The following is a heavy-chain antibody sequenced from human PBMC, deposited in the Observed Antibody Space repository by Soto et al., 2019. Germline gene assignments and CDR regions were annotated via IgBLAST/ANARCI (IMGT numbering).Heavy chain of an antibody. D-gene: IGHD6-13*01. CDR3: AREAAAGSVLEY. Sequence: PSETLSLTCTVSGGSVSSGSYYWSWIRQPPGKGLEWIGYIYYSGSTNYNPSLKSRVTISVDTSKNQFSLKLSSVTAADTAVYYCAREAAAGSVLEYWAQGTMVTVSS. V-gene: IGHV4-61*01. J-gene: IGHJ4*02. CDR1: GGSVSSGSYY. CDR2: IYYSGST.